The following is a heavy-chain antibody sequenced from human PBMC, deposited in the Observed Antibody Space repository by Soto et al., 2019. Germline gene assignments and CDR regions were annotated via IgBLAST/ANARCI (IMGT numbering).Heavy chain of an antibody. CDR3: ARYPTLTDYFFHGMDV. CDR1: GYTFTNYW. D-gene: IGHD4-17*01. Sequence: GESLKISCQGSGYTFTNYWIVWVRHLPGKGLEWMGIIYPGDSDTRYSPSFQGQVTISADRSISTAYLQWSSPKASDTGMYYCARYPTLTDYFFHGMDVWGQGTTVTVSS. V-gene: IGHV5-51*01. CDR2: IYPGDSDT. J-gene: IGHJ6*02.